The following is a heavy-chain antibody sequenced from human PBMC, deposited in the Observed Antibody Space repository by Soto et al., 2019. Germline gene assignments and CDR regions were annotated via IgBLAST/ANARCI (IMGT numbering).Heavy chain of an antibody. J-gene: IGHJ2*01. CDR1: GFTFSDYS. V-gene: IGHV3-21*01. Sequence: EVQLVESGGGLVKPGGSLRLSCVASGFTFSDYSMNWVRQAPGKGLEWVSSISSSSSYIYYADSVKGRFTISRDNAKNSLYLQMNSLRAEDTAVYYCARDQTGYSRGWYLGWYFDLWGRGTLVTVSS. D-gene: IGHD6-19*01. CDR3: ARDQTGYSRGWYLGWYFDL. CDR2: ISSSSSYI.